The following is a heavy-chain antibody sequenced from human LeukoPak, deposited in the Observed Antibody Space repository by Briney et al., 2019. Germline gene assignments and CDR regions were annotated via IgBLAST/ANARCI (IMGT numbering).Heavy chain of an antibody. CDR2: MSYDGSNK. D-gene: IGHD2-15*01. J-gene: IGHJ4*02. CDR3: ARDQVELCSSGSCYVIDN. Sequence: PGGSLRLSCAASGFTFDIYAMHWVRQAPGKGLEWVAVMSYDGSNKYYADSVKGRFTISRDNSRNTLHLQMSSLRVADTAVYYRARDQVELCSSGSCYVIDNWGPGTLVAVSS. V-gene: IGHV3-30*04. CDR1: GFTFDIYA.